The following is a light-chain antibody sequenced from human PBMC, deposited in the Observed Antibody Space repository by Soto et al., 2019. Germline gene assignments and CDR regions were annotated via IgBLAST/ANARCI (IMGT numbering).Light chain of an antibody. CDR2: LGS. V-gene: IGKV2-28*01. CDR3: MQALQTPLT. Sequence: DLVMTQSPLSLPVTPGEPASISCRSSQSLLHSNGYNCLDWYLQKPGQSPQLLIYLGSNRASGVPHRFRSSGSGTDFTLKISRVEAEDVGIYYCMQALQTPLTFGGGTKVEIK. J-gene: IGKJ4*01. CDR1: QSLLHSNGYNC.